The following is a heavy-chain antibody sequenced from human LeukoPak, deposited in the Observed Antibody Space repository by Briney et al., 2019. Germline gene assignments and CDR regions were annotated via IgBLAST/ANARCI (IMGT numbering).Heavy chain of an antibody. CDR1: GYTFTSYD. Sequence: ASVKVSCKASGYTFTSYDINWVRQATGQGLEWMGWMNPNSGNTGYAQKFQGRVTITRNTSISTAYMELSSLGSEDTAVYYCARSRGYCSSTSCYFHYYYYMDVWGKGTTVTVSS. D-gene: IGHD2-2*01. J-gene: IGHJ6*03. CDR3: ARSRGYCSSTSCYFHYYYYMDV. V-gene: IGHV1-8*03. CDR2: MNPNSGNT.